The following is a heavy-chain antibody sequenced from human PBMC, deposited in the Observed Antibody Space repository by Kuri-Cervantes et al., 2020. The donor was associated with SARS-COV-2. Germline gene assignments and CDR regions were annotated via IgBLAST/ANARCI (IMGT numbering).Heavy chain of an antibody. Sequence: GGSLRLSCAASGFTFSSYAMSWVRQAPGKGLEWVSVIYSGGSTYYADSVKGRFTISRDNSKNTLYLQMNSLRAEDTAVYYCARSSIPGLSPHYSNLFFDYWGQGTLVTVSS. V-gene: IGHV3-66*02. D-gene: IGHD4-11*01. J-gene: IGHJ4*02. CDR1: GFTFSSYA. CDR3: ARSSIPGLSPHYSNLFFDY. CDR2: IYSGGST.